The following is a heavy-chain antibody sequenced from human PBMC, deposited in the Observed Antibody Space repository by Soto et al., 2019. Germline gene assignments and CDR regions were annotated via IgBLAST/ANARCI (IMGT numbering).Heavy chain of an antibody. CDR2: ISGIGGST. D-gene: IGHD3-9*01. J-gene: IGHJ6*02. CDR1: VFTFSSYA. V-gene: IGHV3-23*01. Sequence: GGSLRLACAASVFTFSSYAMSWVRQAPGKGLEWVSAISGIGGSTYYADSVKGRFTISRDNSKNTLYLQMNSLRAEDTAVYYCAKRARLRYFDWFYGMDVWGQGTTVTVSS. CDR3: AKRARLRYFDWFYGMDV.